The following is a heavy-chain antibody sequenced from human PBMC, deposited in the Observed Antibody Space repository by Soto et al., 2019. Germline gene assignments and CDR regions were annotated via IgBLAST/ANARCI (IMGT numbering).Heavy chain of an antibody. V-gene: IGHV1-2*04. CDR3: ARSTDRAGGNYYYGMDV. D-gene: IGHD3-16*01. Sequence: SCKASGYTFTGYYMHCVRQAPGQGLEWMGWINPNSGGTNYAQKFQGWVTMTRDTSISTAYMELSRLRSDDTAVYYCARSTDRAGGNYYYGMDVWGQGTTVTVSS. CDR1: GYTFTGYY. J-gene: IGHJ6*02. CDR2: INPNSGGT.